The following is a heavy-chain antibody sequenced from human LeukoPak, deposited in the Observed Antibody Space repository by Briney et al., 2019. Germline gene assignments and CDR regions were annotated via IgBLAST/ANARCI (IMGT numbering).Heavy chain of an antibody. J-gene: IGHJ4*02. CDR2: ISGSGGST. CDR1: GFTFSSYA. CDR3: AKGGYYYDSSGYYTRKPFDY. D-gene: IGHD3-22*01. Sequence: GGSLRLSCGASGFTFSSYAMSWVRQAPGKGLEWVSAISGSGGSTYYADSVKGRFTISRDNSKNTLYLQMNSLRAEDTAVYYCAKGGYYYDSSGYYTRKPFDYWGQGTLVTVSS. V-gene: IGHV3-23*01.